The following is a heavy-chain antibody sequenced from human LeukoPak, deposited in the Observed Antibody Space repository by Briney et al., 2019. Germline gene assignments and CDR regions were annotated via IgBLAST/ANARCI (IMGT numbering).Heavy chain of an antibody. CDR3: ATLKGVDPMFDN. CDR1: GASIGGYY. Sequence: SGTLSLTCTVSGASIGGYYWSWIRQPPGKGLEYIGYMYYSGSANYNPSLKSRVTISVDTSRNQFSLKLRSVTAADTAVYYCATLKGVDPMFDNWDQGILVTVSS. CDR2: MYYSGSA. D-gene: IGHD2-8*01. V-gene: IGHV4-59*01. J-gene: IGHJ4*02.